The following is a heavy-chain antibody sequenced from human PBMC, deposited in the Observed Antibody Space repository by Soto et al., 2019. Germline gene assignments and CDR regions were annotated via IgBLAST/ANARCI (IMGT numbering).Heavy chain of an antibody. CDR1: GFTFSSYA. D-gene: IGHD3-22*01. CDR3: AKVFYYYDSSGYYYFDY. V-gene: IGHV3-23*01. CDR2: ISGSGSTI. Sequence: GGSLRLSCAASGFTFSSYAVSWVRQAPGKGPEWISSISGSGSTIYYADSVKGRFTISRDNSKNTLYLQMSSLRAEDTAVYYCAKVFYYYDSSGYYYFDYWGQGTLVTSPQ. J-gene: IGHJ4*02.